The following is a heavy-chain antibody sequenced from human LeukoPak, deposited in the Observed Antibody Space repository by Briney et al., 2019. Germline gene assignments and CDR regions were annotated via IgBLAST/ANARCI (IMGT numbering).Heavy chain of an antibody. CDR1: GYTLTELS. J-gene: IGHJ4*02. D-gene: IGHD3-16*02. CDR3: ARGHIMITFGGVIASY. V-gene: IGHV1-2*02. CDR2: INPNSGGT. Sequence: ASVKVSCKVSGYTLTELSMFWVRQAPGKGLQWMGWINPNSGGTNYAQKFQGRVTMTRDTSISTAYMELSRLRSDDTAVYYCARGHIMITFGGVIASYWGQGTLVTVSS.